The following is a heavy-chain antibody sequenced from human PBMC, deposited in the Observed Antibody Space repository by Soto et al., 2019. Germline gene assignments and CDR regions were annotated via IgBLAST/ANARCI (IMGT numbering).Heavy chain of an antibody. CDR3: ARVADIVAVVAATQDAFDI. J-gene: IGHJ3*02. V-gene: IGHV4-34*01. CDR2: INHSGST. D-gene: IGHD2-15*01. CDR1: GGSFSGYY. Sequence: TSETLSLTCAVYGGSFSGYYWSWIRQPPGKGLEWIGEINHSGSTNYNPSLKSRVTISVDTSKNQFSLKLSSVTAADTAVYYCARVADIVAVVAATQDAFDIWGQGTMVTVSS.